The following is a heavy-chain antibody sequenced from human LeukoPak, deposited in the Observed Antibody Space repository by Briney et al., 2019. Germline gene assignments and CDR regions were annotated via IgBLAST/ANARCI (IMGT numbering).Heavy chain of an antibody. CDR3: AKRGVVIRVILVGFHKEAYYFDS. D-gene: IGHD3-22*01. Sequence: GGSLRLSCAVSGITLSNYGMSWVRQAPGKGLEWVAGISGSGGGTNYADSVKGRFTSSRDNPKNTLYLQMNSLRAEDTAVYFCAKRGVVIRVILVGFHKEAYYFDSWGQGALVTVSS. CDR1: GITLSNYG. V-gene: IGHV3-23*01. J-gene: IGHJ4*02. CDR2: ISGSGGGT.